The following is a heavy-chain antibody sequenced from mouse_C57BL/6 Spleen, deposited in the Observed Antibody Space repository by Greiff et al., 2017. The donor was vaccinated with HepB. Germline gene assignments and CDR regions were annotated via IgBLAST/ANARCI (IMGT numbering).Heavy chain of an antibody. CDR3: ARRDV. V-gene: IGHV1-69*01. J-gene: IGHJ1*03. CDR1: GYTFTSYW. CDR2: IDPSDSYT. Sequence: VQLQQPGAELVMPGASVKLSCKASGYTFTSYWMHWVKQRPGQGLEWIGEIDPSDSYTNYNQKFKGKSTLTVDKPSITAYMQLSSLTSEDSAVYYCARRDVWGTGTTVTVSS.